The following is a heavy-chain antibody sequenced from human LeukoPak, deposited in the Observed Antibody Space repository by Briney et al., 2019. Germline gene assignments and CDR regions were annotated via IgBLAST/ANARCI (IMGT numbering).Heavy chain of an antibody. Sequence: GGSLRLSCAASGFTFSSFGMHWVRQAPGKGLEWVAVIWYDGSNEYYGDSVKGRFTISRDNSKNTLYLQMNSLRAEDTAVYYCARAGPPAFDPWGQGTLVTVSS. V-gene: IGHV3-33*01. J-gene: IGHJ5*02. CDR3: ARAGPPAFDP. CDR2: IWYDGSNE. CDR1: GFTFSSFG.